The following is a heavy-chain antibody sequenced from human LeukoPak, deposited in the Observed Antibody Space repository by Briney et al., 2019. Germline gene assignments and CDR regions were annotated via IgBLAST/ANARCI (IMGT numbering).Heavy chain of an antibody. CDR2: IYSDNT. J-gene: IGHJ4*02. CDR1: GFTVSTNS. CDR3: AKVVSAIAVAAAFDY. V-gene: IGHV3-53*01. Sequence: GGSLRLSCTVSGFTVSTNSMSWVRQAPGKGLEWVSFIYSDNTHYSDSVKGRFTISRDNSKNTLYLQMNSLRAEDTAVYYCAKVVSAIAVAAAFDYWGQGTLVTVSS. D-gene: IGHD6-19*01.